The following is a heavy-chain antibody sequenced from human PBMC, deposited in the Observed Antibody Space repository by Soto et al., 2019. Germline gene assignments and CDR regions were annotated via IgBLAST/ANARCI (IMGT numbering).Heavy chain of an antibody. J-gene: IGHJ5*02. CDR1: GYTFTSYG. V-gene: IGHV1-18*01. Sequence: ASVKVSCKASGYTFTSYGISWVRQAPGQGLEWMGWISAYNGNTNYAQKLQGRVTMTTDTSTSTAYMELRSLRPDDTAVYYCARTYTVTEGGWFDPWGQGTLVTVSS. CDR3: ARTYTVTEGGWFDP. D-gene: IGHD4-17*01. CDR2: ISAYNGNT.